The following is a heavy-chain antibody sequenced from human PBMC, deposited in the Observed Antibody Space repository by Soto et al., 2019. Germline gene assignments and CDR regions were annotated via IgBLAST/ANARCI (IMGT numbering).Heavy chain of an antibody. D-gene: IGHD3-22*01. CDR2: MNPNSGNT. V-gene: IGHV1-8*01. Sequence: ASAKVSCKASGYTFTSYDINWVRQATGQGLEWMGWMNPNSGNTGYAQKFQGRVTMTRNTSISTAYMELSSLRSEDTAVYYCARADDYYDSSGYYSGNYWGQGTLVTVSS. CDR1: GYTFTSYD. CDR3: ARADDYYDSSGYYSGNY. J-gene: IGHJ4*02.